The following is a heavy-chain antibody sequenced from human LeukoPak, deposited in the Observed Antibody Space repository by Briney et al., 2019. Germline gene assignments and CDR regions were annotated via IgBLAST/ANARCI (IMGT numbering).Heavy chain of an antibody. Sequence: SETLSLTCAVSGYSISNGFYWGWIRQPPGKGLEYIGSIHHSRATYYNPSLKSRLTISVGTSKNQSSLKQSSVTAADTAMYYCAREYAYVWIFWGQGTLVTVSS. J-gene: IGHJ4*02. CDR2: IHHSRAT. CDR3: AREYAYVWIF. CDR1: GYSISNGFY. V-gene: IGHV4-38-2*01. D-gene: IGHD3-16*01.